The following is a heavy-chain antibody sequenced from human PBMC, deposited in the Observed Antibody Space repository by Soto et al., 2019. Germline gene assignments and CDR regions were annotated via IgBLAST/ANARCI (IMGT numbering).Heavy chain of an antibody. CDR3: ARSYSSSWPNFDY. CDR1: GYTFTGYY. D-gene: IGHD6-13*01. Sequence: QVQLVQSGAEVKKPGASVKVSCKASGYTFTGYYMHWVRQAPGQGLEWMGWINPNSGGTNYAQKFQGWVAMTRDTSISTAYMELSRLRSDDTAVYYCARSYSSSWPNFDYWGQGTLVTVSS. J-gene: IGHJ4*02. CDR2: INPNSGGT. V-gene: IGHV1-2*04.